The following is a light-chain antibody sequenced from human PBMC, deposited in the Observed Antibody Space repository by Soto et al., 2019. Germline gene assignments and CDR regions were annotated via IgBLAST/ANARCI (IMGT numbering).Light chain of an antibody. CDR3: QQFGVSPT. Sequence: EIVLTQSPSPLSLSPGERATLSCRASQTISDTFLAWYQQKPGQAPRLLIYGASSRATDIPDRFSGTGSGTDFTLTIDRLEPEDFAVYYCQQFGVSPTFGGGTKVEIK. CDR1: QTISDTF. CDR2: GAS. V-gene: IGKV3-20*01. J-gene: IGKJ4*01.